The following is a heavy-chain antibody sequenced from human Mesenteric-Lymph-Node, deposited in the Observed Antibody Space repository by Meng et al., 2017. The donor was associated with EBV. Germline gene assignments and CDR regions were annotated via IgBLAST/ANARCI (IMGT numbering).Heavy chain of an antibody. CDR1: RFSFNYAW. J-gene: IGHJ4*02. V-gene: IGHV3-15*01. CDR3: ATDPPYGSGSLVRD. D-gene: IGHD3-10*01. CDR2: IQSKVDGATT. Sequence: GQVVESGGGLVQPGGSLRLSWAASRFSFNYAWMTWVRQVPGKGLEWVGRIQSKVDGATTDYAAPVKGKFTISRDDSKNSVYLQMSSLKTEDTAVYYCATDPPYGSGSLVRDWGQGTLVTVSS.